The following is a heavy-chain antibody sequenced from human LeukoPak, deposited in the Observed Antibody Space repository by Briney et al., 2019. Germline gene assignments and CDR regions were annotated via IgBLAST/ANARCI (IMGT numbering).Heavy chain of an antibody. Sequence: PGGSLRLSCAASGFTFSSYALSWVRQAPGKGLEWVSAISSGGGTTYHADSVKGRFTSSRDNSKTTLYLQMNTLRAEDTAVYYCARAAVDTTYFEYWGQGTLVTVSS. CDR2: ISSGGGTT. CDR1: GFTFSSYA. D-gene: IGHD5-18*01. J-gene: IGHJ4*02. CDR3: ARAAVDTTYFEY. V-gene: IGHV3-23*01.